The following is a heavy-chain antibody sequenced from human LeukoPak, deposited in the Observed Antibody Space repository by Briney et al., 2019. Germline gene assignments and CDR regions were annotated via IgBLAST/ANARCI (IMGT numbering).Heavy chain of an antibody. Sequence: GGSLRLSCAASGFTFSSYSMNWVRQAPGKGLEWVSSISSSSSYIYYADSVKGRFTISRDNAKNSLYLQMDGLRAEDTAVYYCARDGVAMIVATKYYFDYWGQGTLVTVSS. V-gene: IGHV3-21*01. CDR3: ARDGVAMIVATKYYFDY. J-gene: IGHJ4*02. D-gene: IGHD5-12*01. CDR1: GFTFSSYS. CDR2: ISSSSSYI.